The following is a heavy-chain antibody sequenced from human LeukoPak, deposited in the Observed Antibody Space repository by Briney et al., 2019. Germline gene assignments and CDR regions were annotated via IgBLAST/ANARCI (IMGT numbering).Heavy chain of an antibody. CDR3: ARTYYYGSGSYYIPQTLDY. J-gene: IGHJ4*02. Sequence: ASVKVSCKASGYTFTSYGISWVRQAPGQGLEWMGWISAYNGNTNYAQKLQGRVTMTTEPSTSTAYMELRSLGSDDTAVYYCARTYYYGSGSYYIPQTLDYWGQGTLVTVSS. V-gene: IGHV1-18*01. CDR1: GYTFTSYG. D-gene: IGHD3-10*01. CDR2: ISAYNGNT.